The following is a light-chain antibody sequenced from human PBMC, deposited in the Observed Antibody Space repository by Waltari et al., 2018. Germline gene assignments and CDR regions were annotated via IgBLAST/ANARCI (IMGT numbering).Light chain of an antibody. CDR3: TSYTSTNTVI. Sequence: QSALTQPASVSGSPGHAITISCTGTSGDIGGLPYVSWYKPHPCKAHKLMIYDGTRLPSGVSNRYSGSKSGNTAYLTISGLQAEDEAAYYCTSYTSTNTVIFGGGTKVTV. CDR2: DGT. J-gene: IGLJ2*01. V-gene: IGLV2-14*03. CDR1: SGDIGGLPY.